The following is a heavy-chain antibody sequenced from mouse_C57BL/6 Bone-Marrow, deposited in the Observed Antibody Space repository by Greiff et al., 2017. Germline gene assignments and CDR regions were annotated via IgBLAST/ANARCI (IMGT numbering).Heavy chain of an antibody. J-gene: IGHJ2*01. V-gene: IGHV1-85*01. CDR3: ARGYGEGYFDY. CDR1: GYTFTSYD. CDR2: IYPGSGST. Sequence: QVQLQQSGPELVKPGASVKLSCKASGYTFTSYDINWVKQRPGQGLEWIGWIYPGSGSTNYNEKFKSKATLTVDTSSSTAYMPLSSLTSEDSAVYYCARGYGEGYFDYWGQGTTLTVSS. D-gene: IGHD1-1*01.